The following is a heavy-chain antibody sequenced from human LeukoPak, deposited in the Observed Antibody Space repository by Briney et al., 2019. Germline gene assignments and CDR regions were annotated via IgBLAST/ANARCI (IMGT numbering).Heavy chain of an antibody. Sequence: GGSLRLSCAASGFTFSDYWMSWVRQAPGKGPEWVANIKQEGSERHYVDSVQGRFTISRDNAKNSLYLQMNSLRAEDTAVYYCARESSSWDFDYWGQGTLVTVSS. J-gene: IGHJ4*02. V-gene: IGHV3-7*01. CDR2: IKQEGSER. CDR1: GFTFSDYW. CDR3: ARESSSWDFDY. D-gene: IGHD6-13*01.